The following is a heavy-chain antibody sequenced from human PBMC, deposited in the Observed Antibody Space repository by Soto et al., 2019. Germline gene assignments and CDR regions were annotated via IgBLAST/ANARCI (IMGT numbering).Heavy chain of an antibody. CDR1: GFTFSSYS. CDR2: ISSSSYI. V-gene: IGHV3-21*01. CDR3: ARDFIHEMNWFDP. J-gene: IGHJ5*02. Sequence: PGGSLRLSCAASGFTFSSYSMSWVRQAPGKGLEWVSSISSSSYIYYADSVKGRFTISRDNAKNSLYLQMNSLRAEDTAVYYCARDFIHEMNWFDPWGQGTLVTVSS. D-gene: IGHD3-16*02.